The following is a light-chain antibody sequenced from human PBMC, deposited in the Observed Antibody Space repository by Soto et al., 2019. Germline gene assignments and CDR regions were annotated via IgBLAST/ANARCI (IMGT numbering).Light chain of an antibody. CDR1: QDIRGA. CDR2: DVS. CDR3: QQFNTYPIT. V-gene: IGKV1-13*02. J-gene: IGKJ5*01. Sequence: AIQLTQSPSSLSASVGDRVTITCRASQDIRGALAWYQQKPGKPPKLLIFDVSSLQSGVPSRFSGSGSGTDFPLTISSLRAEDFATYYCQQFNTYPITFGQGTRLEIK.